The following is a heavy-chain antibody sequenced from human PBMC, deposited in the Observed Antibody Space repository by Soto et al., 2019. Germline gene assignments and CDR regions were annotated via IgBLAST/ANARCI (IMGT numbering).Heavy chain of an antibody. CDR3: AADLGLGSGWYYYYYGMDV. CDR1: GYTFTSYG. D-gene: IGHD6-19*01. J-gene: IGHJ6*02. V-gene: IGHV1-18*01. CDR2: ISAYNGNT. Sequence: ASVKVSCKASGYTFTSYGISWVRQAPGQGLDWMGWISAYNGNTNYAQKRQGRVTMTTDTSTSTAYMELRSLRSGDTAVYYCAADLGLGSGWYYYYYGMDVWGQGTTVTVSS.